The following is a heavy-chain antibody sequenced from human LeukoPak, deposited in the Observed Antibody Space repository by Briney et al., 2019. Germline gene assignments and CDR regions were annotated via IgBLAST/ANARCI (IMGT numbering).Heavy chain of an antibody. CDR2: INPNSGGT. J-gene: IGHJ5*02. CDR3: ARDLVTTYPNWFDP. V-gene: IGHV1-2*02. D-gene: IGHD1-1*01. CDR1: GYTFTSYG. Sequence: ASVKVSCKASGYTFTSYGISWVRQAPGQGLEWMGWINPNSGGTNYAQKFQGRVTMTRDTSISTAYMELSRLRSDDTAVYYCARDLVTTYPNWFDPWGQGTLVTVSS.